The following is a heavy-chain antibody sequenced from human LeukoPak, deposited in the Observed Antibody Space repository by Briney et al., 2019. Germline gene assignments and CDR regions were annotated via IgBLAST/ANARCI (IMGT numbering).Heavy chain of an antibody. V-gene: IGHV3-69-1*01. J-gene: IGHJ4*02. CDR2: ITSSGSI. CDR1: GFTFSDFT. Sequence: GVSLRLSCAASGFTFSDFTMNWVRQAPGKGLEWVSYITSSGSIWYADSVKGRFTISRDEAKSSLHLQMNSLRDDDTAVYYCAREMGSVYFDYWGQGTLVTVSS. D-gene: IGHD3-10*01. CDR3: AREMGSVYFDY.